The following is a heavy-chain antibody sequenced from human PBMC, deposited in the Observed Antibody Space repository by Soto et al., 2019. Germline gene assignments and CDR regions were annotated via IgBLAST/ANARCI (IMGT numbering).Heavy chain of an antibody. CDR3: ARARIAARLNDAFDI. CDR2: IWYDGSNK. CDR1: GFTFRSYG. V-gene: IGHV3-33*01. J-gene: IGHJ3*02. Sequence: ESWGGVVQPGRSLRLSCAASGFTFRSYGMHWVRQAPGKGLEWVAVIWYDGSNKYYADSVKGRFTISRDNSKNTLYLQMNSLRAEDTAVYYCARARIAARLNDAFDIWGQGTMVTVSS. D-gene: IGHD6-6*01.